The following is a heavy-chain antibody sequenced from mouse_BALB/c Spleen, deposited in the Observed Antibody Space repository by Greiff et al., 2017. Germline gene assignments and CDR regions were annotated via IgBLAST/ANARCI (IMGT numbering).Heavy chain of an antibody. D-gene: IGHD1-1*01. CDR1: GYAFTNYL. CDR2: INPGSGGT. J-gene: IGHJ2*01. CDR3: ARGYGSTLDY. V-gene: IGHV1-54*01. Sequence: QVQLQQSGAELVRPGTSVKVSCKASGYAFTNYLIEWVKQRPGQGLEWIGVINPGSGGTNYNEKFKGKATLTADKSSSTAYMQLSSLTSDDSAVYFCARGYGSTLDYWGQGTTITVSS.